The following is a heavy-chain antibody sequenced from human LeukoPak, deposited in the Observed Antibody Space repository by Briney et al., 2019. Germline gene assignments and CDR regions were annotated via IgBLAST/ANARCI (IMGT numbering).Heavy chain of an antibody. CDR3: ATRYYYDSSGYYPGYFDY. CDR2: IYPGDSDT. CDR1: GYSFTSYW. J-gene: IGHJ4*02. Sequence: GESLQISCKGSGYSFTSYWIGWVRQMPGKGLEWMGIIYPGDSDTRYSPSFQGQVTISADKSISTAYPQWSSLKASDTAMYYCATRYYYDSSGYYPGYFDYWGQGTLVTVSS. D-gene: IGHD3-22*01. V-gene: IGHV5-51*01.